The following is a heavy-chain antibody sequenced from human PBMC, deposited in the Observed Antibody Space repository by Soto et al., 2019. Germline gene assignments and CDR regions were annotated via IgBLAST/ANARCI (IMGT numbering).Heavy chain of an antibody. CDR2: ISGGGGNT. CDR3: AKSLGGTTTTNGLDP. J-gene: IGHJ5*02. V-gene: IGHV3-23*01. Sequence: PGGSLRLSCAASGFTFSSYAMSWVRQAPGKGLEWVSTISGGGGNTYFADSVKGRSTISRDNSKNTLHLQMNSLRAEDTAVYYCAKSLGGTTTTNGLDPWGQGTPVTVSS. D-gene: IGHD1-1*01. CDR1: GFTFSSYA.